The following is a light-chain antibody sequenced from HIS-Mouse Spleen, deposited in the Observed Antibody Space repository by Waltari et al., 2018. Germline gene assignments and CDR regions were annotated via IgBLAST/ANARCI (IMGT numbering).Light chain of an antibody. CDR3: NSRDSSGNHLSV. Sequence: SSELTQDPAVSVALGQTVRITCQGDSLRSYYASWYQQKPGKAPVLVILGKNNRPSGIPDRFSGSSSGNTASLTITGAQAEDEADYYCNSRDSSGNHLSVFGTGTKVTVL. CDR1: SLRSYY. J-gene: IGLJ1*01. CDR2: GKN. V-gene: IGLV3-19*01.